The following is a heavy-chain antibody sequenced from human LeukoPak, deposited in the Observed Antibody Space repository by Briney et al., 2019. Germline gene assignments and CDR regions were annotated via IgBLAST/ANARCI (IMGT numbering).Heavy chain of an antibody. D-gene: IGHD2-15*01. Sequence: SETLSLTCTVSGGSISSSSYYWGWIRQPPGKGLEWIGSIYYSGSTYYNPSLKSRVTISVDTSKNQFSLKLSSVTAADTAVYYCARHSVVVDLGAFDIWGQGTMVTVSS. V-gene: IGHV4-39*01. CDR3: ARHSVVVDLGAFDI. CDR1: GGSISSSSYY. J-gene: IGHJ3*02. CDR2: IYYSGST.